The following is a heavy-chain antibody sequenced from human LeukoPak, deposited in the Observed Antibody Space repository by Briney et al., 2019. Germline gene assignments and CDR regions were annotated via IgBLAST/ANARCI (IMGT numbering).Heavy chain of an antibody. CDR1: GFTFSDYW. Sequence: PGGSLRLSCAASGFTFSDYWMHWVRQAPGKGLEWVSRIYSDETSTYYADSVKGRFTISRDNAKNTLYLQMNSLRAEDTAMYYCARVSSSRNYYFGAFDIWGQGTMVTVSS. J-gene: IGHJ3*02. V-gene: IGHV3-74*01. D-gene: IGHD3-10*01. CDR2: IYSDETST. CDR3: ARVSSSRNYYFGAFDI.